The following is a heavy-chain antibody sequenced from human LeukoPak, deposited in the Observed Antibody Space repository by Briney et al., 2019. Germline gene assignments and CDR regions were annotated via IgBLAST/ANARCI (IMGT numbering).Heavy chain of an antibody. Sequence: SVKVSCKASGGTFSSYAISWVRQAPGQGLEWMGGIIPIFGTANYAQKFQGRVTITADKSTSTAYMELSSLRSEDTAVYYCAITKWIQLWSTVGAFDIWGQGTMVTVSS. V-gene: IGHV1-69*06. CDR1: GGTFSSYA. CDR3: AITKWIQLWSTVGAFDI. J-gene: IGHJ3*02. CDR2: IIPIFGTA. D-gene: IGHD5-18*01.